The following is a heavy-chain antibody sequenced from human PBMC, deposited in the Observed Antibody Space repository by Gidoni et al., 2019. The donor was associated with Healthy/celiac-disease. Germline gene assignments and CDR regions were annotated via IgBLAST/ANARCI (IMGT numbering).Heavy chain of an antibody. CDR3: AREEVGATRNWFDP. V-gene: IGHV4-31*03. CDR1: AGSISSGGYY. D-gene: IGHD1-26*01. Sequence: QVQLQESAPGLVKPSQTLSLTCTVSAGSISSGGYYWSWIRQHPGKGLEWIGYIYYSGRTYYNPSLKSRVTISVDTSKNQFSLKLSSVTAADTAVYYCAREEVGATRNWFDPWGQGTRVTVSA. CDR2: IYYSGRT. J-gene: IGHJ5*02.